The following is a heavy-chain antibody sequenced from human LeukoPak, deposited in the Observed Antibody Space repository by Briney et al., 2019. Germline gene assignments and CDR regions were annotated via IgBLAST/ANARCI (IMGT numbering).Heavy chain of an antibody. J-gene: IGHJ4*02. V-gene: IGHV3-30*03. CDR1: GFIFSSYN. D-gene: IGHD4-23*01. Sequence: GGSLRLSCAASGFIFSSYNMHWVRQAPGKGLEWVAVISYDGSNKYYADSVKGRFTISRDNAKNTLYLQMNSLRAEDTAVYYCASLTTVVTNELVDYWGQGTLVTVSS. CDR3: ASLTTVVTNELVDY. CDR2: ISYDGSNK.